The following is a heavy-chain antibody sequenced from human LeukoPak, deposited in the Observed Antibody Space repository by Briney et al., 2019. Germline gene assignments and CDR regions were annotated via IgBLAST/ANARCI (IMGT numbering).Heavy chain of an antibody. CDR2: IKRDGSEK. J-gene: IGHJ4*02. CDR1: GFPFSSYW. CDR3: ASRDFLTGYYDY. Sequence: GGSLRLSCAASGFPFSSYWMSWARQAPGKGLEWVANIKRDGSEKYYVDSVKGRFTISRDNAQNSLYLQMNSLRAEDTAVYYCASRDFLTGYYDYWGQGTLVTVSS. V-gene: IGHV3-7*01. D-gene: IGHD3-9*01.